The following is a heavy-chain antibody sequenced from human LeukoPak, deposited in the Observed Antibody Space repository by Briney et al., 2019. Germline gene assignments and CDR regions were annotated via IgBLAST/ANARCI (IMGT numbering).Heavy chain of an antibody. CDR2: IKQDGSEK. V-gene: IGHV3-7*01. J-gene: IGHJ4*02. Sequence: GGSLRLSCAASGFTFSSYWMNWVRQAPEKGLEWVARIKQDGSEKYYVDSVKGRFTISRDNAKNSLYLQMNSLRAEDTAVYYCARSLYCSGGSCYSGDDYWGQGTLVTVSS. CDR3: ARSLYCSGGSCYSGDDY. CDR1: GFTFSSYW. D-gene: IGHD2-15*01.